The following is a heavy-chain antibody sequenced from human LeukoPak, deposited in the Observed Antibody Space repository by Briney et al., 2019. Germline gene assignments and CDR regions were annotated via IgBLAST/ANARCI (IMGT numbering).Heavy chain of an antibody. CDR2: ISGIGGST. Sequence: GGSLRLSGAASGFTFSIYAMSWVRQAPGKGLEWVSAISGIGGSTYYTVSVKGRFTISRDNSKNPLCLQMNSLRAEDTAVYYCAKSERGYSGFDYGDYWGQGTLVTVSS. CDR3: AKSERGYSGFDYGDY. V-gene: IGHV3-23*01. D-gene: IGHD5-12*01. CDR1: GFTFSIYA. J-gene: IGHJ4*02.